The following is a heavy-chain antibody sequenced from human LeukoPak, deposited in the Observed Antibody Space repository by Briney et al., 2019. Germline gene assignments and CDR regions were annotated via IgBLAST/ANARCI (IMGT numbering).Heavy chain of an antibody. Sequence: SETQSLTCAVYGGSFSGYYWSWIRQPPGKGLEWIGEINHSGSTNYNPSLKSRVTISVDTSKNQFSLKLSSVTAADTAVYYCARSSSSWYNPFDYWGQGTLVTVSS. CDR1: GGSFSGYY. CDR2: INHSGST. V-gene: IGHV4-34*01. J-gene: IGHJ4*02. CDR3: ARSSSSWYNPFDY. D-gene: IGHD6-13*01.